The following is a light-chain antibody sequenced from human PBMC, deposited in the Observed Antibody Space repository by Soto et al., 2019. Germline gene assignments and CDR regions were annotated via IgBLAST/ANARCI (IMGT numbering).Light chain of an antibody. CDR3: LQHKSDPQT. Sequence: DIQMTQSPSSLSASVGDRVTITCRASQGIRDALVWYQQKPGKAPKRLIYAASSLQSGVPSRFSGSGSGTEVTLPISSMQPEDFATYYCLQHKSDPQTIGQGTKVEIK. V-gene: IGKV1-17*01. CDR2: AAS. J-gene: IGKJ1*01. CDR1: QGIRDA.